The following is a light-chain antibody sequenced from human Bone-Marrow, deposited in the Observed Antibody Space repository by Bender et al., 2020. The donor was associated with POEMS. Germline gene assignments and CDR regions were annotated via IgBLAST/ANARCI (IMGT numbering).Light chain of an antibody. Sequence: LTQPPSVSVSPGQTATITCSGTSSDVGGYNYVSWYQQHPGKAPKLMIHEVSKRPSGVPDRFSGSKSGNTASLTVSGLQAEDEADYYCSSNAGSNSVVFGGGTRLTVL. J-gene: IGLJ2*01. CDR2: EVS. V-gene: IGLV2-8*01. CDR3: SSNAGSNSVV. CDR1: SSDVGGYNY.